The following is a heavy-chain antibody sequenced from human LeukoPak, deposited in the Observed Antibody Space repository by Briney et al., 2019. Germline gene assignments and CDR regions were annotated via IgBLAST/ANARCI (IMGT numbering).Heavy chain of an antibody. CDR1: GGSISSGDYY. CDR3: ARDLLNEGNHLDY. CDR2: IYYSGST. V-gene: IGHV4-30-4*01. D-gene: IGHD4-23*01. Sequence: SETLSLTCTVSGGSISSGDYYWSWIRQPPGKGLEWIGYIYYSGSTYYNPSHKSRVTISVDTSKNQFSLKLSSVTAADTAVYYCARDLLNEGNHLDYWGQGTLVTVSS. J-gene: IGHJ4*02.